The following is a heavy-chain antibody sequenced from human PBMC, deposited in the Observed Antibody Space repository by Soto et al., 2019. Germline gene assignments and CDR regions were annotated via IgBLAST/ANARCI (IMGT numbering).Heavy chain of an antibody. CDR1: GFTLSNCG. J-gene: IGHJ5*02. CDR2: ISYDGKSE. V-gene: IGHV3-30*18. CDR3: AKDLYSSGWYKYFAP. Sequence: QVQLVESGGGVVQPGGSLRLSCAASGFTLSNCGMHWVRQAPGKGPEWVAMISYDGKSEYYVVSVKGRFTISRDNSKTTLFLQMNSLRAEDTAVYYCAKDLYSSGWYKYFAPWCRGTRVTVTS. D-gene: IGHD6-19*01.